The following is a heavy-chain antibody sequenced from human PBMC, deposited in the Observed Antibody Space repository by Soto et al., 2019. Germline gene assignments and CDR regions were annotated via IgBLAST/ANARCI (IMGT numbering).Heavy chain of an antibody. CDR3: ARALSDEYSSWHYYYYYGMDV. J-gene: IGHJ6*02. CDR1: GGSISSSNW. V-gene: IGHV4-4*02. CDR2: IYHSGST. Sequence: PSETLSLTCAVSGGSISSSNWWSWVRQPPGKGLEWIGEIYHSGSTNYNPSLKSRVTISVDKSKNQFSLKLSSVTAADTAVYYCARALSDEYSSWHYYYYYGMDVWGQGTTVTVPS. D-gene: IGHD6-6*01.